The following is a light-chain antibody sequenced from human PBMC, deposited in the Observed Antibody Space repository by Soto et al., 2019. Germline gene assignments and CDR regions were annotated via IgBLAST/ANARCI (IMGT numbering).Light chain of an antibody. CDR1: QAISRF. CDR3: QRLNSFPWT. J-gene: IGKJ1*01. CDR2: DVS. V-gene: IGKV1-9*01. Sequence: DIPLTQSPSFLSASVGDRVTITCRASQAISRFLAWYQQKPGKAPSLLIYDVSTLQSGVPSRFSGSGSGTEFTLTISSLQPEDFATYYCQRLNSFPWTFGQGTKVEFK.